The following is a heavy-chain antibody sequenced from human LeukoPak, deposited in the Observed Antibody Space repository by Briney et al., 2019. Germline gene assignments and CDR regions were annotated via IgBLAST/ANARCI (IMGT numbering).Heavy chain of an antibody. Sequence: SETPSLTCTVPGGSISSHYWSWIRQPPGKALEWIGYIYNSGGTNYNPSFKSRVTISVDTSKNQFSLKLTSVTAADTAVYYCARGGYSYGYDDDFEYWGQGILVTVSS. V-gene: IGHV4-59*11. CDR1: GGSISSHY. D-gene: IGHD5-18*01. CDR3: ARGGYSYGYDDDFEY. CDR2: IYNSGGT. J-gene: IGHJ4*02.